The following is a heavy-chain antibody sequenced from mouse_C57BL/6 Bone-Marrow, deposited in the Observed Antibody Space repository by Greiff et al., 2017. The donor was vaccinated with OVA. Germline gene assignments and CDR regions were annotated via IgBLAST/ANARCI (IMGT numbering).Heavy chain of an antibody. J-gene: IGHJ2*01. CDR3: ARGTTIVTTGYFDY. V-gene: IGHV5-2*01. CDR1: EYEFPSHD. Sequence: EVMLVESGGGLVQPGESLKLSCESTEYEFPSHDMSWVRKTPEKRLELVAAINSDGGSTYYPDTMERRFIISRDNTKKTLYLQMSSLRSEDTALYYCARGTTIVTTGYFDYWGQGTTLTVSS. D-gene: IGHD2-5*01. CDR2: INSDGGST.